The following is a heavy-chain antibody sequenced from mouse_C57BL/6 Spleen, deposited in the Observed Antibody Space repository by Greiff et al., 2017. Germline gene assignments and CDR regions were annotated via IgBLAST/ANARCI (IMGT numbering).Heavy chain of an antibody. Sequence: QVQLQQSGAELARPGASVKMSCKASGYTFTSYTMHWVKQRPGQGLEWIGYINPSSGYTKYNQKFKDKATLTADKSSSTAYMQLSSLTSEDSAVYYCASGWDGYYSTDYWGQGTTLTVSS. V-gene: IGHV1-4*01. CDR2: INPSSGYT. D-gene: IGHD2-3*01. CDR1: GYTFTSYT. CDR3: ASGWDGYYSTDY. J-gene: IGHJ2*01.